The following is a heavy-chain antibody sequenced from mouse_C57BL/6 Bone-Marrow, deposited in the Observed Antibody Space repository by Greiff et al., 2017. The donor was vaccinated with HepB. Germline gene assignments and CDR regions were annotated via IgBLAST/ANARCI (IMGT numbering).Heavy chain of an antibody. V-gene: IGHV1-75*01. D-gene: IGHD1-1*01. Sequence: QVQLQQSGPELVKPGASVKISCKASGYTFTDYYINWVQQRPGQGLEWIGWIFPGSGSTYYNEKLKGKDTITVYKSSSTAYMLISSLTTEDSAVYFCARRADYYGSRYEYFDVWGTGTTVTVSS. CDR3: ARRADYYGSRYEYFDV. J-gene: IGHJ1*03. CDR1: GYTFTDYY. CDR2: IFPGSGST.